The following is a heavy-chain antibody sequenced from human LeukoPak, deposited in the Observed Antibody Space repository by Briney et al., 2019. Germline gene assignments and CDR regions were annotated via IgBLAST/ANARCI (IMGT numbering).Heavy chain of an antibody. D-gene: IGHD1-26*01. Sequence: GESLKISCKGSGYSFTSYWIGWVRQMPGKGLEWMGIIYPGDSDTRYSPSFQGQVTISTDKSISTAYLQWSSLKDSDTGVYYCARAFVPTVGAYDYWGQGTLVTVSS. CDR2: IYPGDSDT. V-gene: IGHV5-51*01. J-gene: IGHJ4*02. CDR1: GYSFTSYW. CDR3: ARAFVPTVGAYDY.